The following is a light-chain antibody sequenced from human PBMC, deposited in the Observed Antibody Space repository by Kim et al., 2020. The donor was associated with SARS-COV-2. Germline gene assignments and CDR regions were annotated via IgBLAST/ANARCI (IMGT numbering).Light chain of an antibody. V-gene: IGLV2-18*02. J-gene: IGLJ2*01. CDR2: EAI. CDR3: SSYTSSSTVV. Sequence: AFSCSGTSMDGGSYTRVSWYQQPPGTAPRLMIYEAINRPSGFTDCFSGSKSGNTASLTISGLQDEDEDDYYCSSYTSSSTVVFGGGTQLTVL. CDR1: SMDGGSYTR.